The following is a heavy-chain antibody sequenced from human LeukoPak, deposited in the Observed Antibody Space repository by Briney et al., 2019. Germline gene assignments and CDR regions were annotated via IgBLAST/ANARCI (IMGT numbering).Heavy chain of an antibody. Sequence: PGGSLRLSCAASGFTFSSYSMNWVRQAPGKGLEWVSSISSSSSYIYYADSVKGRFTISRDNAKNSLYLQMNSLRAEDTAVYYCARPIAAPAEIPYYYYYMDVWGKGTTVTVSS. CDR1: GFTFSSYS. J-gene: IGHJ6*03. V-gene: IGHV3-21*01. D-gene: IGHD6-13*01. CDR2: ISSSSSYI. CDR3: ARPIAAPAEIPYYYYYMDV.